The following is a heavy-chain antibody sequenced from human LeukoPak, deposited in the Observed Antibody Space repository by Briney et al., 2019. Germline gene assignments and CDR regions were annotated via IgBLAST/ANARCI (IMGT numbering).Heavy chain of an antibody. V-gene: IGHV4-61*02. CDR1: NASISTGPYY. D-gene: IGHD3-10*01. CDR3: ARSYYYGPGSYYWYYYYMDV. CDR2: ISASGST. J-gene: IGHJ6*03. Sequence: PSETLSLTCTVSNASISTGPYYWRWIRQPAGTGLEWIGRISASGSTNYNPSLKSRVTISVDTSKNQFSLKLSSVTAADTAVYYCARSYYYGPGSYYWYYYYMDVWGKGTTVTVSS.